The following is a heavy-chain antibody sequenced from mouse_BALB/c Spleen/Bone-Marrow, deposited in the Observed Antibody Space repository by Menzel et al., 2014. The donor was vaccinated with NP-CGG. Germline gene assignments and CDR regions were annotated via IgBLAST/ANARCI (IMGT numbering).Heavy chain of an antibody. D-gene: IGHD1-1*01. J-gene: IGHJ2*01. CDR3: AGSGSSSGYFDY. V-gene: IGHV5-17*02. CDR2: ISSGSSTV. Sequence: DVMLVESGGGLVQPGGSRKLSCAASGFTFSSFGMHWVRQAPEKGLEWVAYISSGSSTVYYADKVMGRFTISRDNPKNTLFLQMTCLRSEDTAMYYCAGSGSSSGYFDYWGQGTTLTVSS. CDR1: GFTFSSFG.